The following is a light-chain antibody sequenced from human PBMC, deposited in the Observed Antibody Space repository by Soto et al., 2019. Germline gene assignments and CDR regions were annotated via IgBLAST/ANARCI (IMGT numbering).Light chain of an antibody. Sequence: EIVLTKSPGTLSLSPGERATLSCRASQSVSSSYLAWYRQKPGQAPRLLIYGASSRATGIPDRFSGSGSGTDFTLTISRRETEDVAVDYCQQYGTSPPGFTFGPVTKVDIK. CDR3: QQYGTSPPGFT. V-gene: IGKV3-20*01. J-gene: IGKJ3*01. CDR2: GAS. CDR1: QSVSSSY.